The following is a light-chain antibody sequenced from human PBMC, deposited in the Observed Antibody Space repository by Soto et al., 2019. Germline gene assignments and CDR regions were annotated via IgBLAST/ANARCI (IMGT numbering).Light chain of an antibody. CDR1: QSISSW. CDR2: DAS. J-gene: IGKJ1*01. V-gene: IGKV1-5*01. Sequence: DIQMTQSPSTLSASVGDRVTITCRASQSISSWLAWYQQKPGKAPKLLIYDASSLESGVPSRFSGSGSGTECTLTISSLQPDEFATYYCQQYNSFPVTFGQGTKVEIK. CDR3: QQYNSFPVT.